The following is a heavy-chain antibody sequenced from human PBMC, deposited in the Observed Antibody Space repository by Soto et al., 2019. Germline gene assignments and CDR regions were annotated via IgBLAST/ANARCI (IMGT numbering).Heavy chain of an antibody. CDR1: GGSISSYY. Sequence: QVQLQESGPRLVKPSETLSLTCTVSGGSISSYYWHWIRQPPGKGLEWIGYIYYSGSTNYNPSLKSRVTISIDTSRNQFSLKLSSVTAADTAVYYCARLNDYELRGYGLDVWGQGTTVTVSS. CDR2: IYYSGST. D-gene: IGHD4-17*01. J-gene: IGHJ6*02. CDR3: ARLNDYELRGYGLDV. V-gene: IGHV4-59*01.